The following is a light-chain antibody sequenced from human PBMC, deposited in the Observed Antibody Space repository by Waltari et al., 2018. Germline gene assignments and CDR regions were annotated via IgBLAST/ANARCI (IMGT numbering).Light chain of an antibody. CDR1: QSVGRY. J-gene: IGKJ1*01. CDR2: DAS. V-gene: IGKV3-20*01. Sequence: EIVLTQSPATLSLSPGERATLSCRASQSVGRYLAWYQQKPGQAPGLLIYDASIRATGIPDRFSGSGSGTDFSLTISRLEPEDFAVYYCQKYVSLPATFGQGTKVEIK. CDR3: QKYVSLPAT.